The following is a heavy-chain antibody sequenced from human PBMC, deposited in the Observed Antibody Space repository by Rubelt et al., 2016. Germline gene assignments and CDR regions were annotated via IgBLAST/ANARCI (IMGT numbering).Heavy chain of an antibody. J-gene: IGHJ4*02. CDR1: GFTFTNYA. CDR2: ISYDGSPK. CDR3: ARDQYDY. V-gene: IGHV3-30*14. Sequence: QVQLVESGGGMVQPGRSLRLSCATSGFTFTNYAIHWVRQAPGKGLEWVAVISYDGSPKYYADSVKGRFTLSRDNSKNTLYLQMNSLRAEDTAVYYCARDQYDYWGQGTLVTVSS.